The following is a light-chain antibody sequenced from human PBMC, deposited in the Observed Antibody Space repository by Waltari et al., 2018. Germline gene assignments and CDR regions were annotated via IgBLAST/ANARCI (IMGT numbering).Light chain of an antibody. CDR3: ATWDDSLKGVI. Sequence: QSVLTQPPSASATPGQSVTNSCSGGSSNIGASTVSWYQHVPGTAPKLLIYSNSLRPSGVPGRFSGSKSGISASLAISDLQSEDEADYYCATWDDSLKGVIFGGGSKLTVL. CDR1: SSNIGAST. J-gene: IGLJ2*01. CDR2: SNS. V-gene: IGLV1-44*01.